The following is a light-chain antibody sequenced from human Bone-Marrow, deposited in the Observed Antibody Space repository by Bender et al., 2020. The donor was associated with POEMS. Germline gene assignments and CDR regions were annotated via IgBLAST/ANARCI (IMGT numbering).Light chain of an antibody. CDR1: GSDIGGYNY. CDR2: EVS. V-gene: IGLV2-8*01. CDR3: SSYAGSNNLV. Sequence: QSALTQPPSASGSPGQSVTISCTGSGSDIGGYNYVSWYQQHPGKAPKLLIYEVSERPSGVPDRFSGSKSAYTASLTVSGLQAEDEAYYYCSSYAGSNNLVFGGGTKLTVL. J-gene: IGLJ2*01.